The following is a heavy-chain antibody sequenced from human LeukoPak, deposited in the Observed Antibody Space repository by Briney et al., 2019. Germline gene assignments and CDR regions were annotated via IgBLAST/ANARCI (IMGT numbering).Heavy chain of an antibody. CDR2: ISGSGGST. V-gene: IGHV3-23*01. CDR1: GFTFSSYA. CDR3: AKDFRGYSYGPGSGFDY. Sequence: GGSLRLSCAASGFTFSSYAMSWVRQAPGKGLEWVSAISGSGGSTYYADSEKGRFTISRDNSKNTLYLQMNSLRAEDTAVYYCAKDFRGYSYGPGSGFDYWGQGTLVTVSS. J-gene: IGHJ4*02. D-gene: IGHD5-18*01.